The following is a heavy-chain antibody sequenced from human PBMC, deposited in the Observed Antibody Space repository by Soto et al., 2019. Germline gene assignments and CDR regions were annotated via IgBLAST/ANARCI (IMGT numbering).Heavy chain of an antibody. V-gene: IGHV3-9*01. CDR2: ISWNSGSI. D-gene: IGHD2-2*02. J-gene: IGHJ6*03. CDR3: AKGVALGYCTSTSCHNYYMDV. CDR1: GFTFDDYA. Sequence: EVQLVESGGGLVQPGRSLRLSCSASGFTFDDYAMHWVRQAPGKGLEWVSGISWNSGSIAYADSVKGRFTISRDNAKNSLYLQMTSLRAEDTALYYCAKGVALGYCTSTSCHNYYMDVWGKGTTVTVSS.